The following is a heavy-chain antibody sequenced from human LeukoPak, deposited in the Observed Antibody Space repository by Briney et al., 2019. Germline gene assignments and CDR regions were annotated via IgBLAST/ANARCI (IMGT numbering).Heavy chain of an antibody. Sequence: GGSLRLSCAASGFTFSSYNMNWVRQAPGKGLEWVSSISSSSHYIYYADSVKGRFTISRDNAKNSLYLQMNSLRAEDTAVYYCARALIQVGAGDWFDPWGQGTLVTVSS. CDR3: ARALIQVGAGDWFDP. J-gene: IGHJ5*02. D-gene: IGHD1-26*01. V-gene: IGHV3-21*01. CDR1: GFTFSSYN. CDR2: ISSSSHYI.